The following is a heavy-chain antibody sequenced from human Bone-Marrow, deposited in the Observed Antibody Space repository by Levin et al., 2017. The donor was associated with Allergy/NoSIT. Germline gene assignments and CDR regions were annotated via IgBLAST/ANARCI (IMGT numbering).Heavy chain of an antibody. D-gene: IGHD6-6*01. CDR2: IYYTGNT. Sequence: SETLSLTCTVSGGSISSGDYYWSWIRQPPGKGLEWIGYIYYTGNTYYDPSLKSRLTISVDTSKNQFSLSLSSVTAADTAVYYCARAAGSAGRRLDYWGQGSLVTVSS. J-gene: IGHJ4*02. CDR3: ARAAGSAGRRLDY. CDR1: GGSISSGDYY. V-gene: IGHV4-30-4*01.